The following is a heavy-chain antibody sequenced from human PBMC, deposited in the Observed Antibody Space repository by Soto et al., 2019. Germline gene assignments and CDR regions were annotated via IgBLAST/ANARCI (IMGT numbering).Heavy chain of an antibody. V-gene: IGHV1-69*01. D-gene: IGHD2-2*01. Sequence: QVQLVQSGAEVKKLGSSVKVSCKASGGTFSSYAISWVRQAPGQGLEWMGGIIPISETTNYAQKFQGRVTITADESKSTAYMELSSLRSEDTAVYYCARSQGSSTSLESYYYYYYGMDVWGQGTTVTVSS. CDR1: GGTFSSYA. CDR2: IIPISETT. J-gene: IGHJ6*02. CDR3: ARSQGSSTSLESYYYYYYGMDV.